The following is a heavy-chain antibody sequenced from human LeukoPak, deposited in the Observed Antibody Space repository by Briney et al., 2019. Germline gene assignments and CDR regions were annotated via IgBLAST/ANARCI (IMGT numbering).Heavy chain of an antibody. CDR1: GFTYSSYG. CDR2: IRYDGSNK. D-gene: IGHD3-10*01. V-gene: IGHV3-30*02. J-gene: IGHJ4*02. CDR3: AKDEDGSGSSPFDY. Sequence: GGSLRLSCAASGFTYSSYGMHWVRQAPGKGLEWVAFIRYDGSNKYYADSVKGRFTISRDNFKNTLYLQMNSLRAEDTAVYYCAKDEDGSGSSPFDYWGQGTLVTVSS.